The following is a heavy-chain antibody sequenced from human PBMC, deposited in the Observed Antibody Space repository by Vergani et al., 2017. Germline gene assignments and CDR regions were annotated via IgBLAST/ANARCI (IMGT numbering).Heavy chain of an antibody. V-gene: IGHV4-59*01. CDR3: ARETRGGPTDY. Sequence: QVPLQESGPGLVNPSETLSLTCSVSGGSITNYYWSWIRQAAGKGLEWIGYIYYSGSTNYNPSLKSRVTISVDTSKNQFSLKLSSVTAADTAVYYCARETRGGPTDYWGQGTLVTVSS. CDR1: GGSITNYY. D-gene: IGHD2-15*01. CDR2: IYYSGST. J-gene: IGHJ4*02.